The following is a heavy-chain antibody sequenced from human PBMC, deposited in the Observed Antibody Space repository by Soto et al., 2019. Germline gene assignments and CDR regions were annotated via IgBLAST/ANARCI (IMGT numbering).Heavy chain of an antibody. CDR3: ARLEGLATISYYFDF. CDR2: IYYRGNT. CDR1: GDSINSDKYY. V-gene: IGHV4-39*01. Sequence: QLQLQESGPGLVKPSETLSLTCSVSGDSINSDKYYWGWIRQPPGKGLEWIGSIYYRGNTYYNPSHQTQVTIYLHKSKSHCSLKVSSVTAADSAVYFCARLEGLATISYYFDFWGQGALVTVSS. D-gene: IGHD3-9*01. J-gene: IGHJ4*02.